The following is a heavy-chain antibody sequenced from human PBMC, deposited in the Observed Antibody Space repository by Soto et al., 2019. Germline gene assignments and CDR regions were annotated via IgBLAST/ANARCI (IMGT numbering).Heavy chain of an antibody. J-gene: IGHJ4*02. CDR3: ASHFRDAYNALAF. Sequence: SETLSLTCTVSGGTISSGGYYWSWIRQHPGKGLEWIGYIYYSGSTYYNPSLKSRATISGDTSKNQLSLNLSSVTSADTAVYYCASHFRDAYNALAFWGQGTLVTVSS. V-gene: IGHV4-31*03. D-gene: IGHD3-3*02. CDR1: GGTISSGGYY. CDR2: IYYSGST.